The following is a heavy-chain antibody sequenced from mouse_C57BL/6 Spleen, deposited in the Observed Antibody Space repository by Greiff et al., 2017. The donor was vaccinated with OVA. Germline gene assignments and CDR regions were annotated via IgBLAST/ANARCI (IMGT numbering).Heavy chain of an antibody. V-gene: IGHV1-81*01. D-gene: IGHD1-1*01. Sequence: VQLQQSGAELARPGASVKLSCKASGYTFTSYGISWVKQRTGQGLEWIGEIYPRSGNTYYNEKFKGKATLTADKSSSTAYMELRSLTSEDSAVYFCARAPYYGSRRYFDVWGTGTTVTVSS. CDR2: IYPRSGNT. CDR1: GYTFTSYG. J-gene: IGHJ1*03. CDR3: ARAPYYGSRRYFDV.